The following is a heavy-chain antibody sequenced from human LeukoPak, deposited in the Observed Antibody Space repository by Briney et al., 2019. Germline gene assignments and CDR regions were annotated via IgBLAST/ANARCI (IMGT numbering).Heavy chain of an antibody. J-gene: IGHJ6*03. D-gene: IGHD2-2*01. CDR2: ISAYNGNT. CDR3: ARSGESAAPYYYYYYYMDV. Sequence: ASVKVSCKASGYTFTSYGISWVRQAPGQGLEWMGWISAYNGNTNYAQKLQGRVTMTTDTSTSTAYMELRSLRSDDTAVYYCARSGESAAPYYYYYYYMDVWGKGTTVTVSS. CDR1: GYTFTSYG. V-gene: IGHV1-18*01.